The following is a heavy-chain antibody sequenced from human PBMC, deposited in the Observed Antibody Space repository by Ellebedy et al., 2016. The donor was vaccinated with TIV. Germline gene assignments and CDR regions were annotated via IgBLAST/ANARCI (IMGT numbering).Heavy chain of an antibody. Sequence: GESLKISXAASGFTVSSNSMSWVRQAPGKGLEWVAVVSYDGAKKYYGDFVKGRFTISRDNSKNSLFLQMNSLRPEDTALYYCAKDLAATYGMDVWGQGTTVTVSS. CDR1: GFTVSSNS. V-gene: IGHV3-30*18. J-gene: IGHJ6*02. D-gene: IGHD6-25*01. CDR3: AKDLAATYGMDV. CDR2: VSYDGAKK.